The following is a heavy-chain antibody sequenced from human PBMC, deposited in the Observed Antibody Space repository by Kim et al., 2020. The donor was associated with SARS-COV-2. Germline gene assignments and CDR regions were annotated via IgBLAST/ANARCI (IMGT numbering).Heavy chain of an antibody. CDR1: GGSISSGDYY. V-gene: IGHV4-30-4*01. CDR2: IYYSGST. CDR3: ARTDSVDYGSWFDP. D-gene: IGHD4-17*01. J-gene: IGHJ5*02. Sequence: SETLSLTCTVSGGSISSGDYYWSWIRQPPGKGLEWIGYIYYSGSTYYNPSLKSRLTISVDTSKNQLSLKLTSVSAADTAVYYCARTDSVDYGSWFDPWG.